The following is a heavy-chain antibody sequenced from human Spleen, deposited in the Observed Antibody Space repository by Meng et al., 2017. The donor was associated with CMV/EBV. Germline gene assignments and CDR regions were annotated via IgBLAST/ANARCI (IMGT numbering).Heavy chain of an antibody. CDR3: ARDVLRGTHFDY. J-gene: IGHJ4*02. D-gene: IGHD2-8*01. CDR1: GYTFTGYY. Sequence: SCKASGYTFTGYYIHWVRQAPGQGLEWMAWINPNSGGINFAQKFQGRVSMTRGTSISTAYLELSSLRSDDTAIYYCARDVLRGTHFDYWGQGTLVTVSS. CDR2: INPNSGGI. V-gene: IGHV1-2*02.